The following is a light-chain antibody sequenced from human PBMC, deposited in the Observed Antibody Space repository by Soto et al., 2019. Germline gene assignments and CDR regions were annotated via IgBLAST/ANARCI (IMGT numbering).Light chain of an antibody. CDR3: SSFASSNTWV. J-gene: IGLJ3*02. CDR2: AVT. CDR1: SSDVGAYNY. V-gene: IGLV2-8*01. Sequence: QSVLTQPPSASGSPGQSVTISCTGTSSDVGAYNYVSWYQQHAGKAPKLVIYAVTKRPSGVPDRLSGSKSANTASLTVCGLQAEDEADYYCSSFASSNTWVFGGGTKLTV.